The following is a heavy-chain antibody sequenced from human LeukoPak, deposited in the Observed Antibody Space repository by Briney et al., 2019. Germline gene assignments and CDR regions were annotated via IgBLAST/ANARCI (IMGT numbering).Heavy chain of an antibody. J-gene: IGHJ6*02. Sequence: SETLSLTCSVSSGSISNYYWSWIRQPPGKGLEWIGYIYYSGSTNYNPSLKSRVTISVDTSKNPFSLKLSSVTAADTAVYYCARGGYRYGMDVWGQGTTVTVSS. CDR1: SGSISNYY. V-gene: IGHV4-59*08. CDR3: ARGGYRYGMDV. D-gene: IGHD6-25*01. CDR2: IYYSGST.